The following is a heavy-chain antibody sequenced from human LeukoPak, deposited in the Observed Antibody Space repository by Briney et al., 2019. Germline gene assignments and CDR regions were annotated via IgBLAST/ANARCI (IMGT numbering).Heavy chain of an antibody. D-gene: IGHD3-22*01. J-gene: IGHJ4*02. CDR1: GFTFSSYG. CDR2: ISGSGGTT. V-gene: IGHV3-23*01. Sequence: GGSLRLSCAASGFTFSSYGMNWVRQAPGKGLEWVSGISGSGGTTYYADSVKGRFTISRDNSKNSLSLQVSSLGGEDTAVYYCAKTNGYYSDWGQGTLVTVSS. CDR3: AKTNGYYSD.